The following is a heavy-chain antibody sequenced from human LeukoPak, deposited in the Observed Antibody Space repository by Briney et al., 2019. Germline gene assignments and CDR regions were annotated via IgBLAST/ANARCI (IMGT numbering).Heavy chain of an antibody. D-gene: IGHD6-19*01. CDR1: GFTFSSYT. V-gene: IGHV3-23*01. Sequence: GGSLRLSCVASGFTFSSYTMNWVRQAPGKGLEWVSSISGNGVGTYYADSVKGRFTISRDNSWNTLYLQMNSLRAEDTAVYYCARGYSSGLDYWGQGTLVTVSS. J-gene: IGHJ4*02. CDR3: ARGYSSGLDY. CDR2: ISGNGVGT.